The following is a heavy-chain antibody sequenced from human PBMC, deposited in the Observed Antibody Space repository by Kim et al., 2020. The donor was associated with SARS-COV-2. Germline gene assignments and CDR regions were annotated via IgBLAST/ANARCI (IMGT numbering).Heavy chain of an antibody. CDR1: GGSTNSTTYY. V-gene: IGHV4-39*01. CDR2: IYYSGRT. Sequence: SETLSLTCTVSGGSTNSTTYYWGWIRQPPGKGLELIGNIYYSGRTYYNPSLKSRVTISVDTSKNQFSLKLSSVTAADSAVYYCARYCSGGSCYDSWFDHWGQGALVTVSS. D-gene: IGHD2-15*01. CDR3: ARYCSGGSCYDSWFDH. J-gene: IGHJ5*02.